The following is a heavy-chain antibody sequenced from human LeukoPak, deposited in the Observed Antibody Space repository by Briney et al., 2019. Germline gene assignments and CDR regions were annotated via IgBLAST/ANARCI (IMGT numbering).Heavy chain of an antibody. J-gene: IGHJ4*02. D-gene: IGHD3-3*01. CDR1: GFAFSSYW. V-gene: IGHV3-7*01. CDR2: IKYDGSEK. CDR3: ARSPTYYDFWSGYKFIDY. Sequence: GGSLRLSCAASGFAFSSYWMSWVRQAPGKGLERVANIKYDGSEKYYVDSVKGRFTISRDNAKNALYLQMNSLRGEDTAVYYCARSPTYYDFWSGYKFIDYWGQGTLVTVSS.